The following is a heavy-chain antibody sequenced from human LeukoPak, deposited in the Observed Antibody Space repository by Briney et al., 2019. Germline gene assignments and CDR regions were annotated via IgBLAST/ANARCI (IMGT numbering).Heavy chain of an antibody. D-gene: IGHD6-13*01. CDR3: ARHDIAAAADAGFDY. Sequence: GESLKISCKGSGYSFTSYWIGWVRQLTGKGLEWMGIIYPGDSDTRYSPSLQGQVTISADKSISTAYLQWSSLKASDTAMYYCARHDIAAAADAGFDYWGQGTLVTVSS. CDR2: IYPGDSDT. CDR1: GYSFTSYW. V-gene: IGHV5-51*01. J-gene: IGHJ4*02.